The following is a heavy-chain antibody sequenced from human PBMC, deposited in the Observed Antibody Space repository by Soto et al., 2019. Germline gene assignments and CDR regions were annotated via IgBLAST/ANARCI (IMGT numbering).Heavy chain of an antibody. J-gene: IGHJ6*02. V-gene: IGHV3-33*01. CDR3: ARDPGQMVRDCTNGVCYNYYYGMDV. CDR2: IWYDGSNK. D-gene: IGHD2-8*01. Sequence: GGSLRLSCAASGFTFSSYGMHWVRQAPGKGLEWVAVIWYDGSNKYYADSVKGRFTISRDNSKNTLYLQMNSLRAEDTAVYYCARDPGQMVRDCTNGVCYNYYYGMDVWGQGTTVTVSS. CDR1: GFTFSSYG.